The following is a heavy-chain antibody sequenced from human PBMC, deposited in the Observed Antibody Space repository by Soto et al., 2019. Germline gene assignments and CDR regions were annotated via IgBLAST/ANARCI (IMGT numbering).Heavy chain of an antibody. J-gene: IGHJ4*02. CDR1: GFTFSSFW. CDR2: INQDGSEK. D-gene: IGHD6-19*01. Sequence: EVQLVESGGGLVQPGGSLRLSCAASGFTFSSFWMTWVRQAPGKGLEWVANINQDGSEKYFVDSVKGRFSISRDNAKNSLDLQMDSLRVEDTATYYCARRGIGVAGIFDYWGQGTLVAVAS. CDR3: ARRGIGVAGIFDY. V-gene: IGHV3-7*03.